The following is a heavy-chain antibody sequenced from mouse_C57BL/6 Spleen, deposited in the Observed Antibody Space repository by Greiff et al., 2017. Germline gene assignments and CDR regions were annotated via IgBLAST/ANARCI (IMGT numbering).Heavy chain of an antibody. Sequence: QVQLQQPGPELVKPGASVTLSCKASGYTFTSYWMHWVKQRPGQGLEWIGNINPSNGGTNYTEKFKSKARLTENKSSRTAYMQISSLTSEDSAVYYCARGVTTVAMDYWGQGTSVTVSS. J-gene: IGHJ4*01. CDR3: ARGVTTVAMDY. CDR2: INPSNGGT. CDR1: GYTFTSYW. V-gene: IGHV1-53*01. D-gene: IGHD2-2*01.